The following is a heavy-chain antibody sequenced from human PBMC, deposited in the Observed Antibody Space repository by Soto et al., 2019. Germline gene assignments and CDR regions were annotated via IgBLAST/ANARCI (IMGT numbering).Heavy chain of an antibody. CDR1: GGSISGYY. V-gene: IGHV4-59*03. D-gene: IGHD2-2*01. J-gene: IGHJ6*02. CDR2: IYSSWST. CDR3: ASGTIYHSYGMDG. Sequence: PSETLSLTGTVSGGSISGYYWSWIRQPPRKGLQWIGYIYSSWSTNYNPSLKSRVTLSLDTSKNQFSLKMSSVTAAATAVYYGASGTIYHSYGMDGWHQGKMGTVAS.